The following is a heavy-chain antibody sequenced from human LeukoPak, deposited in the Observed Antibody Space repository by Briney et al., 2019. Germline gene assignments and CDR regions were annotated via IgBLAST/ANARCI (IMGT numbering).Heavy chain of an antibody. CDR2: FDPEDGET. CDR1: GYTLTELS. D-gene: IGHD3-10*01. Sequence: GASVKVSCKVSGYTLTELSMHWVRQAPGKGLEWMGGFDPEDGETIYAQKFQGRVTITADKSTSTAYMELSSLRSEDTAVYYCARSTLPGSYSNWFDPWGQGTLVTVSS. J-gene: IGHJ5*02. CDR3: ARSTLPGSYSNWFDP. V-gene: IGHV1-24*01.